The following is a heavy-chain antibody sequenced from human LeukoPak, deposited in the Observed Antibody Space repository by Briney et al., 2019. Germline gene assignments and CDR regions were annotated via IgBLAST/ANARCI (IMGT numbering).Heavy chain of an antibody. CDR1: GFTHSRYW. CDR2: INSDGSST. D-gene: IGHD4-17*01. CDR3: AGGKATVKDY. J-gene: IGHJ4*02. V-gene: IGHV3-74*01. Sequence: GRTLRLSRAASGFTHSRYWMHWVRHAPGRGLVWVSRINSDGSSTSYADSVKGRFTISRDNAKNTLYLQMNSLRAEDTAVYYCAGGKATVKDYWGQGTLVTVSS.